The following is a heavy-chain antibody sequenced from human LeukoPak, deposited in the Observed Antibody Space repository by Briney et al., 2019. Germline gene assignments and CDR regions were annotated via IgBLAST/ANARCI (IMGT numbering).Heavy chain of an antibody. Sequence: SETLPLTCTVSGGSMNSYYWSWIRQPPGKGLEWIGYIYYSGSTNYNPSLKSRVTISVDTSKNQFSLKLSSVTAADTAVYYCARADYGYGYWGQGTLVTVSS. CDR1: GGSMNSYY. V-gene: IGHV4-59*12. D-gene: IGHD5-18*01. CDR2: IYYSGST. J-gene: IGHJ4*02. CDR3: ARADYGYGY.